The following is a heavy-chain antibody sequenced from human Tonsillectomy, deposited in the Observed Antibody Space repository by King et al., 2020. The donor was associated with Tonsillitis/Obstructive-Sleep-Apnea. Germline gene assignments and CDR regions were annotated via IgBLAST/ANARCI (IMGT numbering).Heavy chain of an antibody. CDR1: GFTFSSYG. CDR3: AKVWEQFVIEYYYVMDV. D-gene: IGHD1-26*01. V-gene: IGHV3-30*18. Sequence: VQLVESGGGVVQPGRSLRLSCAASGFTFSSYGMHWVRQAPGKGLEGVAVISDAGSNKYYADSVKGRFTISRDNSKNMLYLQMNRLGAEDTAMYYFAKVWEQFVIEYYYVMDVWGQGPTDTVSS. CDR2: ISDAGSNK. J-gene: IGHJ6*02.